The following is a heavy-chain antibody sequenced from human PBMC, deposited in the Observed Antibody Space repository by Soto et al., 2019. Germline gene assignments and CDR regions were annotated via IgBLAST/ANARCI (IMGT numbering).Heavy chain of an antibody. D-gene: IGHD3-10*01. Sequence: PSETVSLTCAVSGVSISSGNWWTWVRQSPQRGLEYIGEIFHDGTANYYPSFERRVAISVDTSKNQFSLKLTSVTAADTAIYFCVRLVYDTRLNYMYFDFWGQGTLVTVS. V-gene: IGHV4-4*02. CDR3: VRLVYDTRLNYMYFDF. CDR2: IFHDGTA. CDR1: GVSISSGNW. J-gene: IGHJ4*02.